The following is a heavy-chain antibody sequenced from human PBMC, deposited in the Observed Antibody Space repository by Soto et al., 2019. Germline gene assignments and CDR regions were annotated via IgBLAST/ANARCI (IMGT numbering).Heavy chain of an antibody. D-gene: IGHD2-8*01. J-gene: IGHJ4*02. CDR1: GGSISSSSYY. Sequence: SEILSLTCTVSGGSISSSSYYWGWIRQPPGKGLEWIGSIYYSGSTYYNPSLKSRVTISVDTSKNQFSLKLSPVTAADTAVYYCARRAPITVLDYWGQGTLVTVSS. CDR2: IYYSGST. CDR3: ARRAPITVLDY. V-gene: IGHV4-39*01.